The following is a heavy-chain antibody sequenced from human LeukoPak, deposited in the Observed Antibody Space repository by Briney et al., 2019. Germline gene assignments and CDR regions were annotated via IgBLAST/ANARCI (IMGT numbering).Heavy chain of an antibody. V-gene: IGHV1-69*13. Sequence: SVKVSCKASGGSFSSYAISWVRQAPGQGLEWMGGIIPFFGTPSYAQKFHGRVTITADESTNTAYMEVSSLRSEDTALYYCARYKVPPHQDSSMVPGVYYYYGMDVWGLGTTVTVSS. CDR3: ARYKVPPHQDSSMVPGVYYYYGMDV. J-gene: IGHJ6*02. CDR2: IIPFFGTP. D-gene: IGHD3-10*01. CDR1: GGSFSSYA.